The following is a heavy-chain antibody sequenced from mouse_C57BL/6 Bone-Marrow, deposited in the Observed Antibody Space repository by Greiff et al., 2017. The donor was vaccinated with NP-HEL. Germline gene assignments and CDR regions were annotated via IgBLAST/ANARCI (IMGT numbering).Heavy chain of an antibody. V-gene: IGHV14-4*01. J-gene: IGHJ4*01. Sequence: VHVKQSGAELVRPGASVKLSCTASGFNIKDDYMHWVKQRPEQGLEWIGWIDPENGDTEYASKFQGKATITADTSSNTAYLQLSSLTSEDTAVYYCTTYYGSSTYYAMDYWGQGTSVTVSS. CDR3: TTYYGSSTYYAMDY. D-gene: IGHD1-1*01. CDR1: GFNIKDDY. CDR2: IDPENGDT.